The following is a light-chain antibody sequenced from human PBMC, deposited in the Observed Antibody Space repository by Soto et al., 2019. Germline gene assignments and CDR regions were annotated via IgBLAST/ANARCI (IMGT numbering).Light chain of an antibody. CDR2: DVS. J-gene: IGLJ1*01. CDR1: SSDVGGYNY. V-gene: IGLV2-14*01. Sequence: QPVLTQPASVSGSPGQSITISCTGTSSDVGGYNYVSWYQQHPGKAPKLMIYDVSNRPSGVSNRFSGSKSGNTASLTISGLQAEDEADYYCSSTSSSTLLYVFGTGTKLTVL. CDR3: SSTSSSTLLYV.